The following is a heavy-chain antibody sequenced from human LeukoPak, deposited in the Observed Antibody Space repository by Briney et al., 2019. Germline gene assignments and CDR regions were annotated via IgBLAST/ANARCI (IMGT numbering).Heavy chain of an antibody. CDR3: ARSLSVRYCSGGSCYSSSAFDI. J-gene: IGHJ3*02. D-gene: IGHD2-15*01. Sequence: KPSETLSLTCTVSGGSISSYYWSWIRQPPGKGLEWIGYIYYSGSTNYNPSLKSRVTISVDTSKNQFSLKLSSVTAADTAVYYCARSLSVRYCSGGSCYSSSAFDIWGQGTMVTVSS. V-gene: IGHV4-59*08. CDR2: IYYSGST. CDR1: GGSISSYY.